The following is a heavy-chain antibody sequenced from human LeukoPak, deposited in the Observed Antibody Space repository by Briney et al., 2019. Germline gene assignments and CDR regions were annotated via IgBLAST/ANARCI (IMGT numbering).Heavy chain of an antibody. CDR1: GFTFSSYA. V-gene: IGHV3-23*01. CDR3: AKDKTWVAGRGYFDY. CDR2: ISGSGGST. D-gene: IGHD6-19*01. J-gene: IGHJ4*02. Sequence: GGSLRLSCAASGFTFSSYAISWVRQAPGKGLEWVSAISGSGGSTYYADSVKGRFTISRDNSKNTLYLQMNSLRAEDTAVYYCAKDKTWVAGRGYFDYWGQGTLVTVSS.